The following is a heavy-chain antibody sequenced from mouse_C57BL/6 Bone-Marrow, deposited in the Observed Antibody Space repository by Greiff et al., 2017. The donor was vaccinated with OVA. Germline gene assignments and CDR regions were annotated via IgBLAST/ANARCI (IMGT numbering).Heavy chain of an antibody. CDR1: GYTFTDYE. CDR2: IDPATGGT. CDR3: TRRDYWDDYAMDY. D-gene: IGHD4-1*01. Sequence: QVQLQQSGAELVRPGASVTLSCKASGYTFTDYEMHWVKQTPVHGLEWIGAIDPATGGTAYNQKFKGKAILTADKSSSTAYMELRSLTSEDSAVYYGTRRDYWDDYAMDYWGQGTSVTVSS. V-gene: IGHV1-15*01. J-gene: IGHJ4*01.